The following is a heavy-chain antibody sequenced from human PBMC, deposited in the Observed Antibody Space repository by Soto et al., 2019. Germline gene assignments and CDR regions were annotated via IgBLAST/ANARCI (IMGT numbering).Heavy chain of an antibody. J-gene: IGHJ4*02. D-gene: IGHD6-19*01. CDR1: GFTCSDYA. CDR3: AKGGRQWLVTSDFNY. V-gene: IGHV3-30*18. CDR2: VSHDGRNT. Sequence: VQLVESGGGVVQPGRSLRLSCAASGFTCSDYAMHGVRKAPWKGLEWVAVVSHDGRNTHYADSVKGRFTISRDSSKNTVSLEMTSLRAEDTAVYYCAKGGRQWLVTSDFNYWGQGALVTVSS.